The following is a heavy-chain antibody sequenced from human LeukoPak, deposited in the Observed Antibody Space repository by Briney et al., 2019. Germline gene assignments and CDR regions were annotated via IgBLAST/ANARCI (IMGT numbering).Heavy chain of an antibody. Sequence: ASVKVSCKASGYTFTSYDINWVRQATGQGLEWMGWMNPNSGNTGYAQKFQGRVTMTRNTSISTAYMELSSLGSEDTAVYYCARGGFYCSGGSCYSLDAFDIWGQGTMVTVSS. J-gene: IGHJ3*02. CDR3: ARGGFYCSGGSCYSLDAFDI. D-gene: IGHD2-15*01. CDR2: MNPNSGNT. CDR1: GYTFTSYD. V-gene: IGHV1-8*01.